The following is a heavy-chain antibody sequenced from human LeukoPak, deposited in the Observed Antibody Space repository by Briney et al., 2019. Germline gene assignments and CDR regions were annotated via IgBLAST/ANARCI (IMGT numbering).Heavy chain of an antibody. CDR1: GFTFSSYS. Sequence: GGSLRLSCAASGFTFSSYSMNWVRQAPGKGLEWVSSISSSSSYIYYADPVKGRFTISRDNAKISLYLQMNSLRAEDTAVYYCARGGPSGVVTPYYYYYYMDVWGKGTTVTVSS. D-gene: IGHD3-3*01. CDR3: ARGGPSGVVTPYYYYYYMDV. CDR2: ISSSSSYI. V-gene: IGHV3-21*01. J-gene: IGHJ6*03.